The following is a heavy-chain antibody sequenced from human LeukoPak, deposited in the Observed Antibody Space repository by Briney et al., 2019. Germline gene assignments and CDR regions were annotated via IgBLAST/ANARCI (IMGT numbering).Heavy chain of an antibody. CDR3: AKAPPEAGNWFDP. CDR2: THSSGGT. J-gene: IGHJ5*02. D-gene: IGHD6-19*01. CDR1: GFTGSHNY. V-gene: IGHV3-53*01. Sequence: GGSLRLSCAASGFTGSHNYMSWVRQAPGKGLEWVSATHSSGGTYYADSVKGRFTISRDNSKNTLYLQMNSLRAEDTAVYYCAKAPPEAGNWFDPWGQGTLVTVSS.